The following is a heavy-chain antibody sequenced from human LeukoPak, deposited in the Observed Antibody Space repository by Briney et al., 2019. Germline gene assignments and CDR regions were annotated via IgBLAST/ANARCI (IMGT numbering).Heavy chain of an antibody. Sequence: GGSLRLSCAASGFTLSSNWMSWVRQAPGKGLEWVANIKQDGSDKYYVGSVKGRFTISRDNAKNSLYLQMNSLRAEDTAVYYCVRWDYDFWSGYYSGDAFDIWGQGTMVTVSS. D-gene: IGHD3-3*01. J-gene: IGHJ3*02. CDR3: VRWDYDFWSGYYSGDAFDI. V-gene: IGHV3-7*01. CDR2: IKQDGSDK. CDR1: GFTLSSNW.